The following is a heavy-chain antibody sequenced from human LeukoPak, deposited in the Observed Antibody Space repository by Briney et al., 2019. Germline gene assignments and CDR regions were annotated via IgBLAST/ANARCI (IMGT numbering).Heavy chain of an antibody. Sequence: GGSLRLSCAASGFTFAIHAMTWVRQAPGKGLEWVSGISGDGASTHYAESVKGQFTISRDNSQNTLFLQMNSLRVEDTAIYYCAKDSYVSGRPLHTFDVWGQGTMVTVSS. CDR2: ISGDGAST. CDR1: GFTFAIHA. V-gene: IGHV3-23*01. CDR3: AKDSYVSGRPLHTFDV. D-gene: IGHD3-10*01. J-gene: IGHJ3*01.